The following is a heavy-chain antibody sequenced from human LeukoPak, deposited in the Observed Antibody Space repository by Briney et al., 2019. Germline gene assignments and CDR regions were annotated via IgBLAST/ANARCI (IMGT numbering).Heavy chain of an antibody. V-gene: IGHV3-9*01. CDR2: ITWNSGSV. Sequence: GGTLRLSCAASGFTFDDYAMHWVRQAPGKGLEWVSGITWNSGSVVYADSVKGRFTISRDNAKNSLYLQMNSLRAEDTAVYYCARGVEVVAAADNWFDPWGQGNLVTVSS. CDR3: ARGVEVVAAADNWFDP. J-gene: IGHJ5*02. D-gene: IGHD2-2*01. CDR1: GFTFDDYA.